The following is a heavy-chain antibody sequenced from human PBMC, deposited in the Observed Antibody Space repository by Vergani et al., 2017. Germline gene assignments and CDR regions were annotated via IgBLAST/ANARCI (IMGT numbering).Heavy chain of an antibody. D-gene: IGHD6-19*01. CDR1: GVSIGSNSYY. J-gene: IGHJ1*01. CDR3: TRHGTSGWAGYFQH. Sequence: QLQLQESGPGLVKPSETLSLTCTVSGVSIGSNSYYWGWIRQPPGKGLEWIGTIYYTWTTYYNEAHKSPLTISVDTSKNQFSLNLTTVTAADTAVYYCTRHGTSGWAGYFQHWGQGTLVTASS. V-gene: IGHV4-39*01. CDR2: IYYTWTT.